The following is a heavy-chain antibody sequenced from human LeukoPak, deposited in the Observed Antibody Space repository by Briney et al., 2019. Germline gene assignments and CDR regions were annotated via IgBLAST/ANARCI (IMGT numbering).Heavy chain of an antibody. V-gene: IGHV4-30-2*01. Sequence: SETLSLTCAVSGGSISSGGYSWSWIRQPPGKGLEWIGYIHHSGSTYYNPSLKSRVTISVDRSKNQFSLKLSSVTAADTAVYYCARVHGLVPAAIDYWGQGTLVTVPS. CDR3: ARVHGLVPAAIDY. J-gene: IGHJ4*02. CDR1: GGSISSGGYS. CDR2: IHHSGST. D-gene: IGHD2-2*01.